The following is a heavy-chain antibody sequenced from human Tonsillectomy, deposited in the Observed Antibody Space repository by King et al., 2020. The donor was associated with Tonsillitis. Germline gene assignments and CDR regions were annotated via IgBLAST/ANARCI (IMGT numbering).Heavy chain of an antibody. CDR3: ARRHYAILTCYRRFDP. CDR2: IYYTGTT. V-gene: IGHV4-39*01. Sequence: LQLQESGPGLVKPSETLSLTCTVSGGSISNSSYYWGWIRQPPGKGLEWIGSIYYTGTTYYNPSLKSRVTISVDTSKNQFSLKLSSVTAADTAVYYCARRHYAILTCYRRFDPWGQGTLVTVSS. J-gene: IGHJ5*02. CDR1: GGSISNSSYY. D-gene: IGHD3-9*01.